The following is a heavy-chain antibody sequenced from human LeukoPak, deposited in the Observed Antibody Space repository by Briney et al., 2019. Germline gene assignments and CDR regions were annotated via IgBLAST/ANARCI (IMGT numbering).Heavy chain of an antibody. Sequence: MSSETLSLTCTVSGGSISSSSFYWGWIRQPPGKGLEWNGSISYSGSTSYNPSLKSRVTISVDTSKNQFSLKLSSVTAADTAVYYCVRRLFGEPRVDYWGQGTLVTVSA. J-gene: IGHJ4*02. CDR3: VRRLFGEPRVDY. CDR1: GGSISSSSFY. V-gene: IGHV4-39*01. D-gene: IGHD3-10*01. CDR2: ISYSGST.